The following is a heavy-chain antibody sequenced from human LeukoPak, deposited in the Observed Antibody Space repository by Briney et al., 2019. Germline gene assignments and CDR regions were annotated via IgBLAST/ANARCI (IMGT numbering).Heavy chain of an antibody. Sequence: GGSLRLSCTASGFNFNSYGMNWVRQAPGKGLQWVSYIDPTSRSIYYADSVRGRFTISRDNAKNSLYLQMNSLRAADTAVYYCAQNFYDSSGLYFDYWGQGTLVTVSS. D-gene: IGHD3-22*01. CDR3: AQNFYDSSGLYFDY. CDR2: IDPTSRSI. V-gene: IGHV3-48*04. J-gene: IGHJ4*02. CDR1: GFNFNSYG.